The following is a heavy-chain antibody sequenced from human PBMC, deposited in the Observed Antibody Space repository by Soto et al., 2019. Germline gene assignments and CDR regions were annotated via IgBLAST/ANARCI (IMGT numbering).Heavy chain of an antibody. CDR2: IYYSGST. J-gene: IGHJ4*02. V-gene: IGHV4-31*03. D-gene: IGHD5-12*01. CDR3: ARVNSARPLSALVAFDY. Sequence: PSETLSRAGTVSGVAISSGGYYWSCIRQHPGKGLEWIGYIYYSGSTYYNPSLKSRVTISVDTSKNQFSLKLSSVTAADTAVYYCARVNSARPLSALVAFDYWGQGTLVTVSS. CDR1: GVAISSGGYY.